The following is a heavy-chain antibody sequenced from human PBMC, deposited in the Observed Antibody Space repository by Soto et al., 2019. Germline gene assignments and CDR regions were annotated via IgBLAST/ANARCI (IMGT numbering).Heavy chain of an antibody. CDR2: INSDGSNT. Sequence: EVQLVESGGGLVQPGGSLRLSCAASGFTFSTYWMQWVRQAPGKGLLWISRINSDGSNTNYADSVKGRFAISRDNAKNTLYLQMNSQRAEDTAVYYCARTGAFNYDNSPYERWGQGTLVTVSS. V-gene: IGHV3-74*01. J-gene: IGHJ4*02. D-gene: IGHD3-22*01. CDR1: GFTFSTYW. CDR3: ARTGAFNYDNSPYER.